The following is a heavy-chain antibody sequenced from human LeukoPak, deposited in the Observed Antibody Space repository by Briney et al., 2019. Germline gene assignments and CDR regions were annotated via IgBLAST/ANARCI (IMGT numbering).Heavy chain of an antibody. J-gene: IGHJ3*02. Sequence: ASVKVSCKASGYTFTSYGISWVRQAPGQGLEWMGRISAYNGNTNYAQKLQGRVTMTTDTSTSTAYMELRSLRSDDTAVYYCAREGPSPHDYVWGSYRSSAFDIWGQGTMVTVSS. CDR1: GYTFTSYG. CDR3: AREGPSPHDYVWGSYRSSAFDI. V-gene: IGHV1-18*01. D-gene: IGHD3-16*02. CDR2: ISAYNGNT.